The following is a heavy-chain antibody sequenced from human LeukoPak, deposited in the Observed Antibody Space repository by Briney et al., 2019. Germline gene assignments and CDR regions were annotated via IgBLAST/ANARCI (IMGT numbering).Heavy chain of an antibody. V-gene: IGHV1-69*06. CDR3: ARDYPGYGDYVFLYYCGMDV. CDR2: IIPIFGTA. J-gene: IGHJ6*04. D-gene: IGHD4-17*01. CDR1: GGTFSSYA. Sequence: ASVKVSCKASGGTFSSYAISWVRQAPGQGLEWMGGIIPIFGTANYAQKFQGRVTITADKSTSTAYMELSSLRSEDTAVYYCARDYPGYGDYVFLYYCGMDVWGKGTTVAVSS.